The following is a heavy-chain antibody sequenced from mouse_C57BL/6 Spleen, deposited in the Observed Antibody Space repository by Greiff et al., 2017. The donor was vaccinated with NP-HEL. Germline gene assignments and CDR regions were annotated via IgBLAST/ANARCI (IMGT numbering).Heavy chain of an antibody. CDR1: GYTFTDYY. J-gene: IGHJ2*01. CDR3: ARGYDYDGGDYFDY. CDR2: IYPGSGNT. D-gene: IGHD2-4*01. V-gene: IGHV1-76*01. Sequence: VQLQQSGAELVRPGASVKLSCKASGYTFTDYYINWVKQRPGQGLEWIARIYPGSGNTYYNEKFKGKATLTAEKSSSTAYMQLSSLTSEDSAVYFCARGYDYDGGDYFDYWGQGTTLTVSS.